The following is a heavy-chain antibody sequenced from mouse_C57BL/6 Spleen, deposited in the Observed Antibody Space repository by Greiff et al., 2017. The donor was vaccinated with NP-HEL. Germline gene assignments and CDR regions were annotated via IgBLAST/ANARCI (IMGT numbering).Heavy chain of an antibody. Sequence: QVQLKQSGPGLVQPSQCLSITCTVSGFSLTSYGVHWVRQSPGKGLEWLGVIWRGGSTDYNAAFMSRLSITKDNSKSQVFFKMNSLQADDTAIYYCAKSPLGLHWYFDVWGTGTTVTVSS. J-gene: IGHJ1*03. V-gene: IGHV2-5*01. D-gene: IGHD4-1*01. CDR1: GFSLTSYG. CDR2: IWRGGST. CDR3: AKSPLGLHWYFDV.